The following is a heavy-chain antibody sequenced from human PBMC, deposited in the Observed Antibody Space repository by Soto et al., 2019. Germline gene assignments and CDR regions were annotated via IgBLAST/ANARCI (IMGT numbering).Heavy chain of an antibody. CDR1: GFTFSSYG. V-gene: IGHV3-33*01. J-gene: IGHJ6*02. D-gene: IGHD3-3*01. CDR2: IWYDGSNK. Sequence: GGSLRLSCAASGFTFSSYGMHWVRQAPGKGLEWVAVIWYDGSNKYYADSAKGRFTISRDNSKNTLYLQMNSLRAEDTAVYYCARDPILEWLFLPHGMDVWGQGTTVTVS. CDR3: ARDPILEWLFLPHGMDV.